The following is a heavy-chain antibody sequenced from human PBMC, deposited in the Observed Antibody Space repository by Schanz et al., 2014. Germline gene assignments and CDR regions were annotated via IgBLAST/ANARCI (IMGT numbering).Heavy chain of an antibody. CDR2: IIPVLAIA. CDR1: GGTFNSYT. V-gene: IGHV1-69*02. CDR3: ARGRGFYDY. D-gene: IGHD3-10*01. J-gene: IGHJ4*02. Sequence: QVQLVQSGAEVKKPGSSMKVSCKASGGTFNSYTINWVRQAPGQGLEWMGRIIPVLAIADYAQKFQGRVTNTADKSTSTAYMDLSSLRPEDTAVHYCARGRGFYDYWGQGTLVTVSS.